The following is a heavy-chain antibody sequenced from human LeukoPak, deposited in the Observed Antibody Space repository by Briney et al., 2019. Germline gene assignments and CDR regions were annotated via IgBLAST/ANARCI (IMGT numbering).Heavy chain of an antibody. J-gene: IGHJ4*02. Sequence: PGGSLRLSCAASGFTFSSYGMHWVRQAPGKGLEWVAFIRYDGSNKYYADSVKGRFTISRDNSKNTLYLQMNSLRAEDTAVYYCAKMSSEGYSYGLYYFDYWGQGTLVTVSS. CDR2: IRYDGSNK. CDR1: GFTFSSYG. CDR3: AKMSSEGYSYGLYYFDY. V-gene: IGHV3-30*02. D-gene: IGHD5-18*01.